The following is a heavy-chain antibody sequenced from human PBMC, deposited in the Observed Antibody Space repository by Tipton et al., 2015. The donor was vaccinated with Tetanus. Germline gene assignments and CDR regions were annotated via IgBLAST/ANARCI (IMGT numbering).Heavy chain of an antibody. V-gene: IGHV1-46*01. J-gene: IGHJ4*02. Sequence: QLVQSGAAVKKPGASVKLSCATSGFPFSRPFIHWVRQAPGHGLEWMGSINPSGGGTTYAQKFRDRVTITRDTATSTVYMELSSLTSQDTAVYYCARATDPSGWTYFDFWGQGTLVPVSP. CDR2: INPSGGGT. CDR1: GFPFSRPF. D-gene: IGHD6-25*01. CDR3: ARATDPSGWTYFDF.